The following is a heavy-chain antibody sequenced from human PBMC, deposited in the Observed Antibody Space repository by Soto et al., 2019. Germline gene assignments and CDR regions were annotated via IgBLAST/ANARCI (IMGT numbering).Heavy chain of an antibody. Sequence: EVQLVESGGGLIQPGGSLRLSCAASGFTVSSNYMSWVRQAPGKGLEWVSVLYCDGSTYYADSVKGRFTISRDKSKNTLFLQMNSLRVEDTAVYYCARAEYSSSWTAEFDYWGQGTLVTVSS. D-gene: IGHD6-13*01. CDR1: GFTVSSNY. V-gene: IGHV3-53*01. J-gene: IGHJ4*02. CDR2: LYCDGST. CDR3: ARAEYSSSWTAEFDY.